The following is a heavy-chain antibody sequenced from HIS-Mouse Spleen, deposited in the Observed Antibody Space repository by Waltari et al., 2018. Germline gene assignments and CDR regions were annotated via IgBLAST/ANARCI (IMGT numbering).Heavy chain of an antibody. CDR1: GGTLRSSSYY. CDR3: ARHEGQQLVTSLFDY. V-gene: IGHV4-39*01. J-gene: IGHJ4*02. Sequence: QLQLQESGPGLVKPSETLSLTCTVSGGTLRSSSYYWGWIRHPPGKGLEWIGSIYYSGSTYYNPSLKSRVTISVDTSKNQFSLKLSSVTAADTAVYYCARHEGQQLVTSLFDYWGQGTLVTVSS. CDR2: IYYSGST. D-gene: IGHD6-13*01.